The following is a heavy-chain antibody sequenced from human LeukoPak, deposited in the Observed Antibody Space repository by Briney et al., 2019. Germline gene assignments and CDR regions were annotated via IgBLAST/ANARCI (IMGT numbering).Heavy chain of an antibody. D-gene: IGHD3-10*01. CDR1: GDSINTYY. J-gene: IGHJ6*03. CDR3: ARAGERSLVRGVTPGMRYMDV. CDR2: IYYRVTS. V-gene: IGHV4-59*01. Sequence: KPSETLSLTCTVSGDSINTYYWSWIRQPPGKGLEWIGYIYYRVTSDYNPSLKSRVTMSVDMSTSQISLKLSSVTAADTAVYYCARAGERSLVRGVTPGMRYMDVWGKGTTATVSS.